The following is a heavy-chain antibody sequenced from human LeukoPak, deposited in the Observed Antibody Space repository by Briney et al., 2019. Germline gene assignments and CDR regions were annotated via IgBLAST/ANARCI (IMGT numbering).Heavy chain of an antibody. V-gene: IGHV5-51*01. D-gene: IGHD3-10*01. J-gene: IGHJ6*03. CDR1: GYSFTSYW. Sequence: GESLKISCKGSGYSFTSYWLGWVRQMPGKGLEWMGIIYPGDSDTRYSPSFQGQVTISADKSISTAYLQWSSLKASDTAMYYCARHKEAVRAFGLGELSRYYYYYYMDVWGKGTTVTVSS. CDR3: ARHKEAVRAFGLGELSRYYYYYYMDV. CDR2: IYPGDSDT.